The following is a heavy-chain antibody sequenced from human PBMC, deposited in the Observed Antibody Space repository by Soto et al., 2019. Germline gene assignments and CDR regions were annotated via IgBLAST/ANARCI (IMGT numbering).Heavy chain of an antibody. V-gene: IGHV4-4*07. CDR3: ARGQRFSDWFDP. CDR2: IYGSGST. Sequence: SETLSLTCTISGGAIGSHYWTWIRQPAGKGLEWIGRIYGSGSTKYNPSLQSRVTMSLDTSKNRFSLRLESVTAADTAVYYCARGQRFSDWFDPWGQGTLVTVSS. J-gene: IGHJ5*02. D-gene: IGHD3-3*01. CDR1: GGAIGSHY.